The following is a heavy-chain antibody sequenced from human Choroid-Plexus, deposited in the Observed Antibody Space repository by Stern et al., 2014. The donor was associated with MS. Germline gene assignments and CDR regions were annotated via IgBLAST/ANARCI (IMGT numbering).Heavy chain of an antibody. J-gene: IGHJ5*02. CDR1: GFTLGSCA. Sequence: VQLVESGGGVVQPGRPLRLSCVASGFTLGSCAMHWVRQAPGKGLEWVDGVSYDGSNKYYADSVKGRFTISRDNSQNTLYMQMSSLRPEDTAVYYCAKDRQYLTYFFDHWGQGSLVTVSS. CDR2: VSYDGSNK. D-gene: IGHD2/OR15-2a*01. V-gene: IGHV3-30*18. CDR3: AKDRQYLTYFFDH.